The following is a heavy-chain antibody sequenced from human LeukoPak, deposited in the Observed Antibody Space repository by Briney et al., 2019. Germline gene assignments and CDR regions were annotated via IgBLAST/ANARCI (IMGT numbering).Heavy chain of an antibody. Sequence: SETLSLTCTVSGDSFSSYYWSWIREPPGKGLELIGYMYDSGSTNYNPSLKSRVTISVDTSKNQFSLRLNSVTAADSAVYYCARHGGSYTFDLWGQGVLVTVSS. CDR1: GDSFSSYY. V-gene: IGHV4-59*01. CDR2: MYDSGST. CDR3: ARHGGSYTFDL. J-gene: IGHJ4*02. D-gene: IGHD1-26*01.